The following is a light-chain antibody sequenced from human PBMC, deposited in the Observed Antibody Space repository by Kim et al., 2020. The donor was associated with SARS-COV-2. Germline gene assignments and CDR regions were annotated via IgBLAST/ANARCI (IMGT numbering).Light chain of an antibody. Sequence: QSVLTQPPSASGTPGQRVTISCSGSSSNIGSNYVYWYQQLPGTAPKLLIYRNNQRPSGVPDRFSGSKSGTSAYLAISGFRSEDEADYYCASWDDSLSGVVFGGGTQLTVL. CDR2: RNN. CDR3: ASWDDSLSGVV. J-gene: IGLJ2*01. V-gene: IGLV1-47*01. CDR1: SSNIGSNY.